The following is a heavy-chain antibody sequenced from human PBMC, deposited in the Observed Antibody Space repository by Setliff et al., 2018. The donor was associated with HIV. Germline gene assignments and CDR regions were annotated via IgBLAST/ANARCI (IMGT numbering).Heavy chain of an antibody. Sequence: ASVKVSCKASGYTFTNFAISWVRQAPGQGLEWMGWISAYSDNTYYAQSLQGRVTMTTDTTSSTSYMELRSLRSDDTAMYYCARIRAGALLNAFELWGQGTM. D-gene: IGHD1-26*01. CDR1: GYTFTNFA. CDR3: ARIRAGALLNAFEL. CDR2: ISAYSDNT. J-gene: IGHJ3*01. V-gene: IGHV1-18*01.